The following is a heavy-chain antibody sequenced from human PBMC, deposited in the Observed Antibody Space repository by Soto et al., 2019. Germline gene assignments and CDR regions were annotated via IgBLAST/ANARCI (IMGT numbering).Heavy chain of an antibody. CDR1: GFTFSSYS. Sequence: EVQLVESGGGLVKPGGSLRLSCAASGFTFSSYSMNWVRQAPGKGLEWVSSISSSSSYIYYADSVKGRFTISRDNAKNSLYLQMNSLRAEDTAVYYCARDLGVTIRRGPDDYWGQGTLVTVSS. V-gene: IGHV3-21*01. D-gene: IGHD4-17*01. CDR2: ISSSSSYI. CDR3: ARDLGVTIRRGPDDY. J-gene: IGHJ4*02.